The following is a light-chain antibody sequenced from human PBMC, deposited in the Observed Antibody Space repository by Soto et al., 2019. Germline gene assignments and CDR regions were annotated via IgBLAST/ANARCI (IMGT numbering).Light chain of an antibody. CDR3: ISYTSTNTRV. V-gene: IGLV2-14*01. CDR1: SSDVGGYKY. J-gene: IGLJ2*01. CDR2: EVS. Sequence: QSVLTQPASVSGSPGQSITISCTGTSSDVGGYKYVSWYQQHPGKAPKLMIYEVSNRPSGVSNRFSGSKSGNTASLTISGLQAEDEADYYCISYTSTNTRVFGGGTQLTVL.